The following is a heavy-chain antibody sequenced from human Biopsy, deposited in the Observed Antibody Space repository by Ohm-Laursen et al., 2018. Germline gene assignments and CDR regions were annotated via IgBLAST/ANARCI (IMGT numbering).Heavy chain of an antibody. CDR3: ATKLTGYFHH. J-gene: IGHJ1*01. V-gene: IGHV1-69*06. CDR2: NIPILGTG. Sequence: SSVKVSCKAPGGTFSNYGANWVRQAPGQGLEWLGGNIPILGTGNYAQKFQDRVTVAADTSTSTATMEMRSLRSDDTAVYYCATKLTGYFHHWGQGTLVIVSS. CDR1: GGTFSNYG. D-gene: IGHD3-9*01.